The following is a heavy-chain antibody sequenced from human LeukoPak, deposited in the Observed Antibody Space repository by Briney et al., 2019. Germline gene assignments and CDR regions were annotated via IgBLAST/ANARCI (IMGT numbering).Heavy chain of an antibody. D-gene: IGHD6-13*01. CDR1: GYSISSGYY. CDR3: ATTPREYSSTWYYFDY. Sequence: PSETLSLTCNVSGYSISSGYYWAWIRRSPGKGLEWIGSIYHSGSTYYNPSLESRVTMSVDTSKKQFSLNLSSVTAADTAVYYCATTPREYSSTWYYFDYWGQGILVTVSS. J-gene: IGHJ4*02. CDR2: IYHSGST. V-gene: IGHV4-38-2*02.